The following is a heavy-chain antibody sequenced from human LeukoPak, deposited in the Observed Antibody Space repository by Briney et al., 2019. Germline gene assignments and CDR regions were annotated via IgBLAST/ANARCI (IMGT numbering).Heavy chain of an antibody. D-gene: IGHD3-9*01. J-gene: IGHJ4*02. CDR2: FDPEDGET. V-gene: IGHV1-24*01. CDR1: GYTLTELS. CDR3: ATWAHTYYDILTGGYYFDY. Sequence: GASVKVSCKVSGYTLTELSMHWVRQAPGKGLEWMGGFDPEDGETIYAQKFQGRVTMTEDTSTDTAYMELSSLRSEDTAVYYCATWAHTYYDILTGGYYFDYWGQGTLVTVPS.